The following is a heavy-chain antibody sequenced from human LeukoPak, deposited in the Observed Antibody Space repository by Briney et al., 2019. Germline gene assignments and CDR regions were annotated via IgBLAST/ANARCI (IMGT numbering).Heavy chain of an antibody. J-gene: IGHJ4*02. CDR3: AKGPHIVVVVAATNYFDY. V-gene: IGHV3-30*04. CDR2: ISNDGSDK. CDR1: GFSFSSYA. D-gene: IGHD2-15*01. Sequence: PGGSLRLSCAASGFSFSSYAMHWVRQAPGKGLEWVAVISNDGSDKYYADSVKGRFTISRDNSKNTLYLQMNSLRAEDTAVYYCAKGPHIVVVVAATNYFDYWGQGTLVTVSS.